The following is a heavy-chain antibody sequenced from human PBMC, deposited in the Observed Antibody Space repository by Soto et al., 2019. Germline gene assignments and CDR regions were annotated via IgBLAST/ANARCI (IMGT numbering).Heavy chain of an antibody. V-gene: IGHV3-7*03. CDR3: AKCGSGCYYSG. D-gene: IGHD3-10*01. CDR2: INQDGSAK. CDR1: AFIFNTHW. J-gene: IGHJ6*02. Sequence: PVGSLRLSCVASAFIFNTHWMSWVSQAPGKGLEWVASINQDGSAKKYGKSVEGRFTISRDNDKNSLYLQMNNLSADDTAVYYCAKCGSGCYYSGWGQGATGTVSS.